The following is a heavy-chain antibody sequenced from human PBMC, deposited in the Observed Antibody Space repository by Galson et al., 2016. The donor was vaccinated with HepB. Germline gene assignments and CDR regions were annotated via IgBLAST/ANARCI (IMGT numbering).Heavy chain of an antibody. CDR2: INHISSYI. CDR1: GFTFNYD. J-gene: IGHJ6*04. V-gene: IGHV3-21*01. CDR3: ARDQSAAARNGGMDV. D-gene: IGHD6-13*01. Sequence: SLRLSCAGSGFTFNYDMNWVRQAPGRGLEWVSYINHISSYIYYAAAVRGRFTVSRDNAKNSLFLEMNSLTAEDTALYFCARDQSAAARNGGMDVWGAGTMVTVSS.